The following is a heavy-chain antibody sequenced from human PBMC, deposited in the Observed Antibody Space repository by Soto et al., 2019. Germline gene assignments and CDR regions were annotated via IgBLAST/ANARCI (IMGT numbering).Heavy chain of an antibody. Sequence: EVQLLESGGGLVQPGGSLRISCAASGFTFGSYAMTWVRQAPGKGLEWVSALTGSGAITYYADSVRSRFIISRDNSKNTLYLQMYSLRAEDTAVYYCAQDFGGRRPFHYWGQGTLVTVSS. CDR3: AQDFGGRRPFHY. V-gene: IGHV3-23*01. CDR2: LTGSGAIT. D-gene: IGHD1-26*01. CDR1: GFTFGSYA. J-gene: IGHJ4*02.